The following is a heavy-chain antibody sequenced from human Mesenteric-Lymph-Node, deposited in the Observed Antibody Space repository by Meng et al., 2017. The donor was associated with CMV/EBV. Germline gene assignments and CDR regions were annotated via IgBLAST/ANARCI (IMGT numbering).Heavy chain of an antibody. V-gene: IGHV3-11*01. CDR2: ISTSGRTI. J-gene: IGHJ5*02. CDR3: ARDSSSSTNYYDP. D-gene: IGHD6-6*01. Sequence: GGSLRPSCAASGFTFTDYYMSWIRQAPGKGLEWISYISTSGRTIYYADSVKGRFTISRDNAKKSLYLQMNSLRVDDTAMYYCARDSSSSTNYYDPWGQGTLVTVSS. CDR1: GFTFTDYY.